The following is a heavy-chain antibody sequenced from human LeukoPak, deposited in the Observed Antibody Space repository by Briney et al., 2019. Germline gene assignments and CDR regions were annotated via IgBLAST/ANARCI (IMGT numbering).Heavy chain of an antibody. CDR2: IKSKTDGGTP. CDR1: GFTFTFSNAW. J-gene: IGHJ4*02. D-gene: IGHD3-3*02. Sequence: PGGSLRLSCAASGFTFTFSNAWMSWVRQAPGKGLEWVGRIKSKTDGGTPDYAAPVKGRFTISRDDSKNTLYLQMNSLKTEDTAVYYCTTAHFWSGYTDYWGQGTLVTVSS. V-gene: IGHV3-15*01. CDR3: TTAHFWSGYTDY.